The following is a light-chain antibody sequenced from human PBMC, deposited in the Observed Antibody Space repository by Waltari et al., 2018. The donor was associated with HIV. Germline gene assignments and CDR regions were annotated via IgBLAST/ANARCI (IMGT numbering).Light chain of an antibody. J-gene: IGKJ4*01. V-gene: IGKV1-9*01. CDR2: AAS. CDR1: QGISSY. Sequence: DIQLTQSPSFLSASVGASVTITCRASQGISSYLAWYQQKPGKAPKLLIYAASTLQSGVPSRFSGSGSGTEFTLTISSLQPEDFATYYCQQLNSYPPTFGGGTKVEIK. CDR3: QQLNSYPPT.